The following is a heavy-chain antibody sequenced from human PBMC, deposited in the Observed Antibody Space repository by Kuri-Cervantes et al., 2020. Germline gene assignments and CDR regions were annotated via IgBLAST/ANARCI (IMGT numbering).Heavy chain of an antibody. CDR2: IYSGGST. Sequence: GESLKISCAASGFIFNNYWMSWVRQAPGKGLEWVSVIYSGGSTYYADSVKGRFTISRDNSKNTLYLQMNSLRAEDTAVYYCAYYYYGMDVWGQGTTVTVSS. CDR3: AYYYYGMDV. V-gene: IGHV3-53*01. CDR1: GFIFNNYW. J-gene: IGHJ6*02.